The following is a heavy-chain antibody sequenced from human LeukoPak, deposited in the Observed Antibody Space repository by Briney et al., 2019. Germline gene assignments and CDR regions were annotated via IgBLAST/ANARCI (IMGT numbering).Heavy chain of an antibody. V-gene: IGHV4-39*01. CDR2: TYYSGST. CDR1: GGSISSSSYY. J-gene: IGHJ6*03. Sequence: PSETLPLTCTVSGGSISSSSYYWGWIRQPPGKGLEWIGSTYYSGSTYYNPSLKSRVTISLDTTRNQFSLTLKSVTAADTAVYYCARSDAEYYYFHCMGVWGKGTTVTVSS. CDR3: ARSDAEYYYFHCMGV.